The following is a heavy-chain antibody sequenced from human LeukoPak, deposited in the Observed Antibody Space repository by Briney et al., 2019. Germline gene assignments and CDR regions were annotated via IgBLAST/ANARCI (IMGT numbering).Heavy chain of an antibody. D-gene: IGHD6-19*01. CDR2: ISWDGGST. Sequence: PGGSLRLSCAASGFTFDDYAMHWVRQAPGKGLEWVPLISWDGGSTYYADSVKGRFTISRDNSKNSLYLQMNSLRAEDTALYYCAKDGYSSGWSPDYYYYYMDVWGKGTTVTVSS. CDR3: AKDGYSSGWSPDYYYYYMDV. J-gene: IGHJ6*03. V-gene: IGHV3-43D*03. CDR1: GFTFDDYA.